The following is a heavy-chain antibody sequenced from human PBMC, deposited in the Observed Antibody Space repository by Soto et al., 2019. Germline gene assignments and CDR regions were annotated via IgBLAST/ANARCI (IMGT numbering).Heavy chain of an antibody. Sequence: VASVKVSCKASGYTFTSYAMHWARQAPGQRPEWMGWINAGNGNTKYSQKFQGRVTITRDTSASTAYMELSSLRSEDTAVYYCARDSYSGYDGYYYYYYYMDVWGKGTTVTVSS. V-gene: IGHV1-3*01. CDR3: ARDSYSGYDGYYYYYYYMDV. D-gene: IGHD5-12*01. J-gene: IGHJ6*03. CDR1: GYTFTSYA. CDR2: INAGNGNT.